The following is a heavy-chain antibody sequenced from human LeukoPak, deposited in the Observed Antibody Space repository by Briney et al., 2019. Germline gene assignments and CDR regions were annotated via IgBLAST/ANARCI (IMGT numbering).Heavy chain of an antibody. J-gene: IGHJ4*02. CDR1: GFTLSNYW. D-gene: IGHD2-15*01. Sequence: GGSLRLSCAASGFTLSNYWMTWVRQAPGKGLEWVANIKQDGTENYYVDSVKGRFTIARDNAENWMYLQMNSLRAEDTAVYYCTXXTGCPGGTCYSFYDYWGQGTLVTVSS. CDR3: TXXTGCPGGTCYSFYDY. CDR2: IKQDGTEN. V-gene: IGHV3-7*01.